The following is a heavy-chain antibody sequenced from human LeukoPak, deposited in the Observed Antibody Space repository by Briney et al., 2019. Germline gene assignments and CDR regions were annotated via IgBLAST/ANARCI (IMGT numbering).Heavy chain of an antibody. CDR1: GFTFSSYG. V-gene: IGHV3-30*02. CDR3: AKDSYYESSGPDY. Sequence: GGALILSCAASGFTFSSYGMHWVRQAPGKGLEWVAFIRYDGSKNYDADAVKGRFTIPRDKSKNTLDLQMNSLRAEDTAVYYCAKDSYYESSGPDYWGQGTLVTVSS. D-gene: IGHD3-22*01. J-gene: IGHJ4*02. CDR2: IRYDGSKN.